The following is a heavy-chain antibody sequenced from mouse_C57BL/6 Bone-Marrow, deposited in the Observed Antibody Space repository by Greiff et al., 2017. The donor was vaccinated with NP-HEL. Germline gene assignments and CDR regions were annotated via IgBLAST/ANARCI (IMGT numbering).Heavy chain of an antibody. J-gene: IGHJ3*01. CDR2: IWTGGGT. CDR3: ASFAY. CDR1: GFSLTSYA. V-gene: IGHV2-9-1*01. Sequence: QVQLKESGPGLVAPSQSLSITCTVSGFSLTSYAISWVRQPPGKGLEWLGVIWTGGGTTNHSALKSRLSISKDNSKSQVFLKMNSLQTDDTARYDCASFAYWGQGTLVTVSA.